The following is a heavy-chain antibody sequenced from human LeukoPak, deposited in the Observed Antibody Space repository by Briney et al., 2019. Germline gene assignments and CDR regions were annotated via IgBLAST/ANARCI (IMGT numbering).Heavy chain of an antibody. CDR2: IYSGDSDT. CDR3: ARMVRSGPHAFDI. D-gene: IGHD3-3*01. V-gene: IGHV5-51*01. CDR1: GYSFTSYW. J-gene: IGHJ3*02. Sequence: GESLKISCKGSGYSFTSYWIGWVRQMPGKGLEWMGIIYSGDSDTRYSTSFQGKVTISADKSISTAYLQWSSLKASDTAMYYCARMVRSGPHAFDIWGQGTMVTVSS.